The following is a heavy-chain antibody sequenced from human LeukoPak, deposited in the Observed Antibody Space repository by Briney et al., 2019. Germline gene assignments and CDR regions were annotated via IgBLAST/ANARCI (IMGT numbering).Heavy chain of an antibody. Sequence: SETLSLTCTVSGGSISSYYWSWIRQPPGKGVEWIGYIYYSGSTNYNPSLKSRVTISVDTSKNQFSLKLNSVTAADTAVYYCAREEYGDYVGYWGQGTLVTVAS. CDR1: GGSISSYY. V-gene: IGHV4-59*01. J-gene: IGHJ4*02. CDR2: IYYSGST. CDR3: AREEYGDYVGY. D-gene: IGHD4-17*01.